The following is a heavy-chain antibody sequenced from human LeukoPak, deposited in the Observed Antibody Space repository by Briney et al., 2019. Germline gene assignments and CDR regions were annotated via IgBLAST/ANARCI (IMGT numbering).Heavy chain of an antibody. Sequence: SETLSLTCAVSGGSISSSNWWGWVRQPPGKGLEWIGEIYHSGSTNYNPSLKSRVTISVDKSKNQFSLKLNSVTAADTAVYYCARVMGTTPRLDYWGQGTLVTVSS. D-gene: IGHD1-7*01. CDR3: ARVMGTTPRLDY. CDR1: GGSISSSNW. V-gene: IGHV4-4*02. J-gene: IGHJ4*02. CDR2: IYHSGST.